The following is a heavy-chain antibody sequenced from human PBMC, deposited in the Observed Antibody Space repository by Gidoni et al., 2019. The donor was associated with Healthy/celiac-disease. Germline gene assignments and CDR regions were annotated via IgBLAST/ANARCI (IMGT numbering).Heavy chain of an antibody. CDR3: AKFRQQWLVHDAFDI. J-gene: IGHJ3*02. Sequence: SSYGMHWVRQAPGKGLEGVAVISYDGSNKYYADSVKGRFTISRDNSKNTLYLQMNSLRAEDTAVYYCAKFRQQWLVHDAFDIWGQGTMVTVSS. CDR1: SSYG. CDR2: ISYDGSNK. D-gene: IGHD6-19*01. V-gene: IGHV3-30*18.